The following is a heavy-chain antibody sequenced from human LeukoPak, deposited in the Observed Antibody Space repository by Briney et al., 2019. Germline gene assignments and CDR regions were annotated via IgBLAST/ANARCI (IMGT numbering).Heavy chain of an antibody. D-gene: IGHD3-22*01. V-gene: IGHV3-48*01. CDR1: GFTFSTYS. Sequence: GGSLRLSCAASGFTFSTYSMNWVRQAPGKGLEWVSYISSSSSTIYYADSVKGRFTISRDNAKNSLYLQMNSLRAEDTAVYYCARGSTYYDSSGQVPFDYWGRGTLVTVSS. CDR3: ARGSTYYDSSGQVPFDY. J-gene: IGHJ4*02. CDR2: ISSSSSTI.